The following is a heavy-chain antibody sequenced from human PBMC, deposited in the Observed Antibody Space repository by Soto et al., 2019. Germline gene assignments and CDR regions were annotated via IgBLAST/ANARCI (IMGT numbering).Heavy chain of an antibody. CDR3: ATNSYYSLGV. Sequence: SETLSLTCAVYGGSFSGYYWSWFRQPPGKGLEWIGEINHSGSTNYNPSLKSRVTISVDTSKNQFSLKLTSVTAADTAVYYCATNSYYSLGVWGQGPTVTVSS. V-gene: IGHV4-34*01. CDR1: GGSFSGYY. CDR2: INHSGST. J-gene: IGHJ6*02.